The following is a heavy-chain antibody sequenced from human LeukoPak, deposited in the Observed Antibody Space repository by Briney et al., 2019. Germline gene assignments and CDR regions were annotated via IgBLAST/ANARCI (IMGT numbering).Heavy chain of an antibody. CDR3: ARDNEQLWGLGAFDY. CDR2: INPGGSSI. Sequence: GVSLRLSCAASGFTFSSYWMHSVRQVPGKGLVWVARINPGGSSITYADSVKGRFTISRYNSKNTLYLQVDSLRAEDTGVYYCARDNEQLWGLGAFDYWGQGTLVTVSS. J-gene: IGHJ4*02. CDR1: GFTFSSYW. V-gene: IGHV3-74*01. D-gene: IGHD6-13*01.